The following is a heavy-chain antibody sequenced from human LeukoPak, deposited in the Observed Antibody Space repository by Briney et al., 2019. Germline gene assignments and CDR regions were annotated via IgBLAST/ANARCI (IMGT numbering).Heavy chain of an antibody. CDR1: VFTFSSYG. CDR3: ARDGDGYCSSTSCSYYFDY. V-gene: IGHV3-33*01. Sequence: GGSLRLSCAASVFTFSSYGMHWVRQARDKGLEGVAVIWYDGSNKYYADSVKGLFTISRDNSKNTLYLQMNSLRAEDTAVYYCARDGDGYCSSTSCSYYFDYWGQGTLVTVSS. J-gene: IGHJ4*02. D-gene: IGHD2-2*03. CDR2: IWYDGSNK.